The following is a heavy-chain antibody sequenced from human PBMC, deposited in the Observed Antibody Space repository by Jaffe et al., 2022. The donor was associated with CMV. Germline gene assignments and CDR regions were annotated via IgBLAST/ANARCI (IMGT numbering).Heavy chain of an antibody. CDR3: ARLNPRPVDAFDI. V-gene: IGHV4-39*01. CDR2: IYYSGST. J-gene: IGHJ3*02. CDR1: GGSISRSPYY. Sequence: QLQLQESGPGLVKPSETLSLTCTVSGGSISRSPYYWGWVRQPPGKGLEWIGSIYYSGSTYYNPSLKSRVTVSIDTSKNQFSLKLTFVTAADTSVYSCARLNPRPVDAFDIWGQGTMVTVSS.